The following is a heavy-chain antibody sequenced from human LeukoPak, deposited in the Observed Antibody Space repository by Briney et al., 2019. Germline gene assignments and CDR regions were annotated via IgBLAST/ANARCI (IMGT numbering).Heavy chain of an antibody. CDR2: IYTSGST. J-gene: IGHJ5*02. V-gene: IGHV4-61*02. D-gene: IGHD4-23*01. CDR3: ARGDYGGNSWYWFDP. CDR1: GGSISSGSYS. Sequence: RASETLSLTCTVSGGSISSGSYSWSWIRQPAGKGLEWIGRIYTSGSTNYNPSLKSRVTISVDTSKNQFSLKLSSVTAADTAVYYCARGDYGGNSWYWFDPWGQGTLVTVSS.